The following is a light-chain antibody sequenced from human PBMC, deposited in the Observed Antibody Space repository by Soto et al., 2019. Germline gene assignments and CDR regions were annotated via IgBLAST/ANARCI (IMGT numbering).Light chain of an antibody. V-gene: IGLV2-8*01. CDR2: DVN. J-gene: IGLJ2*01. CDR1: SSDVGGYNY. Sequence: QSALTQPPSASGSPGQSVAISCSGTSSDVGGYNYVSWYQQHPGKAPKLMIYDVNKRPSGVPDRFSGSKSGNTASLTVSGLQAEDEADYYCIPYAGSNKPAFGGGTRLTVL. CDR3: IPYAGSNKPA.